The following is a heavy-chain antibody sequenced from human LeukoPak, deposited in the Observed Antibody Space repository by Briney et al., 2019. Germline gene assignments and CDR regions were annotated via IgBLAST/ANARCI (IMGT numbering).Heavy chain of an antibody. V-gene: IGHV4-39*01. Sequence: SETLSLTCTVSGGSISSSSYYWGWIRQPPGKGLEWIGSIYYSGSTYYNPSLKSRVTISVNTSKNPFSLKLSSVSAADTAVYYCARHAGTPEAYCGGDCYLYWFDPWGQGTLVTVSS. CDR3: ARHAGTPEAYCGGDCYLYWFDP. D-gene: IGHD2-21*02. J-gene: IGHJ5*02. CDR2: IYYSGST. CDR1: GGSISSSSYY.